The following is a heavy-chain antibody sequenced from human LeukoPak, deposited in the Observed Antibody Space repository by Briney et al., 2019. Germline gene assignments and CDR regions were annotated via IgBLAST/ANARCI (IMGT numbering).Heavy chain of an antibody. CDR1: GGSISSHY. D-gene: IGHD5-18*01. CDR2: IYYSGST. Sequence: SETLSLTCTVSGGSISSHYWSWIRQPPGKGLEWIGYIYYSGSTYYNPSLKSRVTISVDTSKNQFSLKLSSVTAADTAVYYCARDNSYNPTTDAFDIWGQGTMDTVSS. CDR3: ARDNSYNPTTDAFDI. J-gene: IGHJ3*02. V-gene: IGHV4-59*11.